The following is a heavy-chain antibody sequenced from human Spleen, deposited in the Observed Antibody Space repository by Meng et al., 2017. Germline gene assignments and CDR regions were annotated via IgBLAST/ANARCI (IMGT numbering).Heavy chain of an antibody. D-gene: IGHD3-22*01. CDR2: ISYDGSNK. Sequence: GESLKISCAASGFTFSSYAMHWVRQAPGKGLEWVAVISYDGSNKYYADSVKGRFTISRDNSKNTLYLQMNSLRAEDTAVYYCAREGGVTLTRSPRGYYYDSSGFLSPHYGMDVWGQGTTVTVSS. V-gene: IGHV3-30*04. CDR1: GFTFSSYA. J-gene: IGHJ6*02. CDR3: AREGGVTLTRSPRGYYYDSSGFLSPHYGMDV.